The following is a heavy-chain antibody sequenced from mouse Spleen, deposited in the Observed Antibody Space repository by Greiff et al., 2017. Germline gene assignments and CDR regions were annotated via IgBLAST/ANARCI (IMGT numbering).Heavy chain of an antibody. Sequence: QVQLQQSGPELVKPGASVKISCKASGYAFSSSWMNWVKQRPGKGLEWIGRIYPGDGDTNYNGKFKGKATLTADKSSSTAYMQLSSLTSEDSAVYFCAKGLDVGVAYWGQGTLVTVSA. J-gene: IGHJ3*01. D-gene: IGHD3-3*01. CDR1: GYAFSSSW. V-gene: IGHV1-82*01. CDR3: AKGLDVGVAY. CDR2: IYPGDGDT.